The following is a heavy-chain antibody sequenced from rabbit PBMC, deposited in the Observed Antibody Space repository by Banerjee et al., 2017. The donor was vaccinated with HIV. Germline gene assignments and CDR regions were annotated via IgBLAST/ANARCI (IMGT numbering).Heavy chain of an antibody. V-gene: IGHV1S45*01. D-gene: IGHD4-1*01. CDR2: IDTGDGSA. CDR3: ARDPLLVVAGVAAYYGMDL. CDR1: GFAFSNSYW. J-gene: IGHJ6*01. Sequence: QEQLEESGGDLVKPEGSLTLTCTASGFAFSNSYWICWVRQAPGKGLEWLGCIDTGDGSAYYASWAKGRFTTSTASSTTVTLQMTSLTAADTATYFCARDPLLVVAGVAAYYGMDLWGQGTLVTVS.